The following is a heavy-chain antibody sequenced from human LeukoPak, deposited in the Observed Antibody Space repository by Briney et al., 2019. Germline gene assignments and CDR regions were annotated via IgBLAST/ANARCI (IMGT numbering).Heavy chain of an antibody. CDR1: GGSISSYY. CDR2: IYYSGST. D-gene: IGHD1-14*01. V-gene: IGHV4-59*01. J-gene: IGHJ5*02. CDR3: ARGINWFDP. Sequence: PSETLSLTCTVSGGSISSYYWSWIRQPPGRGLEWIGYIYYSGSTNYNPSLKSRVTISVDTSKNQFSLKLSSVTAADTAVYYCARGINWFDPWGQGTLVTVSS.